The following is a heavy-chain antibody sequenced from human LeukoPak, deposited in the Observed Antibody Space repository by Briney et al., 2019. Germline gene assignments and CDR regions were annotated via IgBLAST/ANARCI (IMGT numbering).Heavy chain of an antibody. Sequence: ASAKVSCKASGGTSSSHVISWVRQAPGQGLEWMGGIMPIFGTAKYAQKFQGRGTITADESTGTAYMELTSLRSEDTAVYYCARATLYPPTPVAFDSWGQGTLVTVSS. CDR1: GGTSSSHV. V-gene: IGHV1-69*01. D-gene: IGHD2-15*01. J-gene: IGHJ4*02. CDR3: ARATLYPPTPVAFDS. CDR2: IMPIFGTA.